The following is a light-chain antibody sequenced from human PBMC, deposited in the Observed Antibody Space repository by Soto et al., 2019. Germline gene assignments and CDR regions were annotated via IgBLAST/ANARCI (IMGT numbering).Light chain of an antibody. CDR1: QSVSTY. CDR2: AAI. V-gene: IGKV3-11*01. Sequence: EIVLTQSPGTLSFSPGERAALSCRASQSVSTYLAWYQQRPGQAPRLLIYAAINRAAAIPAMVSGSGSGTDFTLTISRLAPEEFAVYYCQHRNDWCRTFGQGTKVHIK. J-gene: IGKJ1*01. CDR3: QHRNDWCRT.